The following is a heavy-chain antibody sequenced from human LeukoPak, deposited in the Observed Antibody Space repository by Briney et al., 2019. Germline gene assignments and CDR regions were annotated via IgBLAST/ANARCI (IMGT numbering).Heavy chain of an antibody. CDR2: ITADGGST. Sequence: PGGSLRLSCAVSGFTFRSYAMNWVRQAPGKGLEWVAAITADGGSTHYTTSVKGWFIISRDTPKNTLSLQMNNLRAEDTAVYFCARVWLRDYMDVWGEGTTVSVSS. J-gene: IGHJ6*03. D-gene: IGHD5-12*01. CDR1: GFTFRSYA. CDR3: ARVWLRDYMDV. V-gene: IGHV3-23*01.